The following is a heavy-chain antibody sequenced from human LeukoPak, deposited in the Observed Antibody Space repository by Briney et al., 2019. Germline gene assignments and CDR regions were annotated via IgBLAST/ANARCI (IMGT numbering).Heavy chain of an antibody. CDR3: ARASFWESPINWFAP. V-gene: IGHV1-2*02. CDR2: INPKNGGS. D-gene: IGHD3-16*01. Sequence: ASVKVSCKASGYTFTGYYMHWVRQAPGQGLEWVGWINPKNGGSNYAQKFQGRVTMTRDRSISTAYMELSRLTSDDTAVYYCARASFWESPINWFAPWGQGTLITVSS. CDR1: GYTFTGYY. J-gene: IGHJ5*02.